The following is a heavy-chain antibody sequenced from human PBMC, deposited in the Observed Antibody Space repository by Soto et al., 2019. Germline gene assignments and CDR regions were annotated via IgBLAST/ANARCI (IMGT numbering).Heavy chain of an antibody. Sequence: QVQLVQSGAEVKKPGASVKVSCKASGYTFTSYDINWVRQATGQGLEWMGWMNPNSGNTGYAQKFQGRVTTTRNTSTSTAYMELSSLRSEDTAVYYCARWRLRAYYYYYYGMDVWGQGTTVTVSS. J-gene: IGHJ6*02. CDR2: MNPNSGNT. D-gene: IGHD6-25*01. V-gene: IGHV1-8*01. CDR1: GYTFTSYD. CDR3: ARWRLRAYYYYYYGMDV.